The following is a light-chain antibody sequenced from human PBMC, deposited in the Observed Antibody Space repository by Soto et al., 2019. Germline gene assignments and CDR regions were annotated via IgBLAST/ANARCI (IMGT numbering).Light chain of an antibody. Sequence: EIVLTQSPGTLSLSPGERATLSSRTSQSVSSSYLAWYQQKPGQAPRLLIYGASSRATGIPDRFSGSGSGTDFTLTISRLEPEDFAMYYCHQYGSSPPVTFGQGTRLEIK. CDR2: GAS. CDR1: QSVSSSY. CDR3: HQYGSSPPVT. V-gene: IGKV3-20*01. J-gene: IGKJ5*01.